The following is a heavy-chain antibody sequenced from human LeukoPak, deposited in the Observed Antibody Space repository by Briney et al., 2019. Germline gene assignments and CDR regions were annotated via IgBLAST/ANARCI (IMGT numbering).Heavy chain of an antibody. Sequence: KPSETLSLTCTVSGGSISSSSYYWGWIRQPPGKGLEWIGSIYYSWSTYYNPSLKSRVAISVDTSKNQFSLKLSSVTAADTAVYYCARDRRLETYYYDSSGYSQFDYWGQGTLVTVSS. D-gene: IGHD3-22*01. CDR2: IYYSWST. CDR1: GGSISSSSYY. CDR3: ARDRRLETYYYDSSGYSQFDY. J-gene: IGHJ4*02. V-gene: IGHV4-39*07.